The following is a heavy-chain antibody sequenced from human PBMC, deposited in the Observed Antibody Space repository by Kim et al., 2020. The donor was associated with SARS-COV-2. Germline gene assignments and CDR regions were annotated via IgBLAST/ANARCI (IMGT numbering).Heavy chain of an antibody. CDR2: IWYDGSNK. Sequence: GGSLRLSCAASGFTFSSYGMHWVRQAPGKGLEWVAVIWYDGSNKYYADSVKGRFTISRDNSKNTLYLQMNSLRAEDTAVYYCARDPTDYDFWSGYYTEWGQGTLVTVSS. CDR1: GFTFSSYG. J-gene: IGHJ4*02. CDR3: ARDPTDYDFWSGYYTE. D-gene: IGHD3-3*01. V-gene: IGHV3-33*01.